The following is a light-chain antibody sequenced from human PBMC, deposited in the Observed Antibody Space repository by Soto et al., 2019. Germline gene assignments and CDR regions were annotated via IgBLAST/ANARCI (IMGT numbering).Light chain of an antibody. CDR1: SSNIGGNT. V-gene: IGLV1-44*01. CDR3: AACDDGLSGSV. Sequence: QSVLTQPSSASGTPGQRVTISCSGGSSNIGGNTAHWYQQFPGTDPKLLIYNSNHRPSGVPDRFSGSKTGTSASLAISALQTEDEAMYICAACDDGLSGSVFGEGTKLTVL. J-gene: IGLJ2*01. CDR2: NSN.